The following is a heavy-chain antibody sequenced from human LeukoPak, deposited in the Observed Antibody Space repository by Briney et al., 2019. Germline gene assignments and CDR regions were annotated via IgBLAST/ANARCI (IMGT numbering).Heavy chain of an antibody. CDR1: GFTFSSYA. CDR2: ISGSGGST. J-gene: IGHJ3*02. V-gene: IGHV3-23*01. D-gene: IGHD6-13*01. CDR3: AKDRGYSSSWDAFDI. Sequence: GRSLRLSCAASGFTFSSYAMSWVRQAPGKGLEWVSAISGSGGSTYYADSVKGRFTISRDNSKNTLYLQMNSLRAEDTAVYYCAKDRGYSSSWDAFDIWGQGTMVTVSS.